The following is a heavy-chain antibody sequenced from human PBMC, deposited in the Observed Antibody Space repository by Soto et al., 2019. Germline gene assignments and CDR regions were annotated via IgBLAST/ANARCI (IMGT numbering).Heavy chain of an antibody. CDR2: ISAYNGNT. Sequence: ASVKVSCKASGYTFTSYGISWVRQAPGQGLEWMGWISAYNGNTNYAQKLQGRVTMTTDTSTSTAYMELRSLRSDDTAVYYCARDPVTIFGVVHSYYYYYGMDVWGQGTTVTVSS. D-gene: IGHD3-3*01. V-gene: IGHV1-18*01. CDR3: ARDPVTIFGVVHSYYYYYGMDV. CDR1: GYTFTSYG. J-gene: IGHJ6*02.